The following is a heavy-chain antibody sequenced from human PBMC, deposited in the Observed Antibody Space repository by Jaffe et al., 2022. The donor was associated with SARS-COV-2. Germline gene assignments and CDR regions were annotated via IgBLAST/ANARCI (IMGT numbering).Heavy chain of an antibody. CDR1: GFTFSSYA. CDR3: AREIPDDWYFDL. D-gene: IGHD2-2*02. CDR2: ISYDGSNK. V-gene: IGHV3-30-3*01. Sequence: QVQLVESGGGVVQPGRSLRLSCAASGFTFSSYAMHWVRQAPGKGLEWVAVISYDGSNKYYADSVKGRFTISRDNSKNTLYLQMNSLRAEDTAVYYCAREIPDDWYFDLWGRGTLVTVSS. J-gene: IGHJ2*01.